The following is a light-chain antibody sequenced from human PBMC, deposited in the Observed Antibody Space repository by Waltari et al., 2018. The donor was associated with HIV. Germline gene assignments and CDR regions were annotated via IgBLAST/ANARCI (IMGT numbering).Light chain of an antibody. CDR1: ENIRTW. J-gene: IGKJ1*01. CDR3: QQYKHTPDT. V-gene: IGKV1-5*03. CDR2: ESS. Sequence: DIQMTQSPSTLSAAVGDRVTITCRASENIRTWLAWYQQKPGEAPKNVISESSSLESGGLSRFIGSGAGTEFSLTISSRQPDDYATYYCQQYKHTPDTFGQEAKVEVK.